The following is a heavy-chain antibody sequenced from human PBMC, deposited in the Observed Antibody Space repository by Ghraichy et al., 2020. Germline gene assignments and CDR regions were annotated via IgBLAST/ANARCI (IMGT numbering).Heavy chain of an antibody. V-gene: IGHV3-30*03. CDR3: AMGGEDYYGMDV. Sequence: GGSLRLSCAASGFTSSSYGMHWVRQAPGKGLEWVAVISYDGSNKYYADSVKGRFTISRDNSKNTLYLQMNSLRAEDTAVYYCAMGGEDYYGMDVWGQGTTVTVSS. D-gene: IGHD1-26*01. CDR2: ISYDGSNK. J-gene: IGHJ6*02. CDR1: GFTSSSYG.